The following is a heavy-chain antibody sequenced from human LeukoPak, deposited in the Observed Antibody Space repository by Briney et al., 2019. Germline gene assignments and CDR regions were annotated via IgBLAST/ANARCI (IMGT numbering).Heavy chain of an antibody. Sequence: SETLSLTCAVSGGSISSGGYSWSWIRQPPGKGLEWIGEINHSGSTNYNPSLKSRVTISVHTPKNQFSLRLSSVTAADTAVYYCARAHKYRIAAAVEYNWLDPWGQGTLVTVSS. J-gene: IGHJ5*02. V-gene: IGHV4-34*01. CDR1: GGSISSGGYS. CDR3: ARAHKYRIAAAVEYNWLDP. D-gene: IGHD6-13*01. CDR2: INHSGST.